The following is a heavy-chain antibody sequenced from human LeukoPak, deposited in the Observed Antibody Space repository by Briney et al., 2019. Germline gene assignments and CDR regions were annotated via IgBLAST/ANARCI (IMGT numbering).Heavy chain of an antibody. Sequence: ASVKVSCKASGGTFSSYTISWVRQAPGQGLEWVGRIIPILGIANYAQKFQGRVTITADKSTSTAYMELSSLRSEDTAVYYCAREVRAVVAATESSWFDPWGQGTLVTVSS. CDR2: IIPILGIA. V-gene: IGHV1-69*04. D-gene: IGHD2-15*01. CDR1: GGTFSSYT. CDR3: AREVRAVVAATESSWFDP. J-gene: IGHJ5*02.